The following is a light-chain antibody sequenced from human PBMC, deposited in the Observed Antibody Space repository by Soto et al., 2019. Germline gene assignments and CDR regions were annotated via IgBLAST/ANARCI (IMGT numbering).Light chain of an antibody. CDR3: SSYTSSSLVI. CDR2: DVS. Sequence: QSALTQPASMSGSPGQSITISCTGTSSDVGTYNYVSWYQQHSGKAPKVIIYDVSSRPSGVSNRFSGSKYGNTASLTISGLQAEDEADYYCSSYTSSSLVIFGGGTKVTVL. J-gene: IGLJ2*01. CDR1: SSDVGTYNY. V-gene: IGLV2-14*01.